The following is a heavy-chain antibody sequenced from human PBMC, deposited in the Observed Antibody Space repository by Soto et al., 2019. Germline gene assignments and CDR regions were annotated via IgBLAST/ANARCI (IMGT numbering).Heavy chain of an antibody. V-gene: IGHV3-11*06. Sequence: GGSLRLSCAASGFTFSDYYMSWIRQAPGKGLEWVSYISSSSSYTNYADSVKGRFTISRDNAKNSLYLQMNSLRAEDTAVYYCARDKVPDCSSTSCYYYYYGMDVWGQGTTVTVSS. CDR1: GFTFSDYY. D-gene: IGHD2-2*01. CDR3: ARDKVPDCSSTSCYYYYYGMDV. J-gene: IGHJ6*02. CDR2: ISSSSSYT.